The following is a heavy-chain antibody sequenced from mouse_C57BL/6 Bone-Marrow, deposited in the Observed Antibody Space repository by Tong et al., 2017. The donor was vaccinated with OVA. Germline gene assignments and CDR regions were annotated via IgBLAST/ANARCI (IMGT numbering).Heavy chain of an antibody. D-gene: IGHD2-4*01. J-gene: IGHJ3*01. CDR3: ARTFYYDYDPIAY. CDR1: EYEFPSHD. V-gene: IGHV5-2*01. CDR2: INSDGGST. Sequence: EVQLQESGGGLVQPGESLKLSCESNEYEFPSHDMPWVRKTPEKRLELVAAINSDGGSTYYPDTMERRFIISRDNTKKTLYLQMSSLRSEDTVLYYCARTFYYDYDPIAYWGQGTLVTVSA.